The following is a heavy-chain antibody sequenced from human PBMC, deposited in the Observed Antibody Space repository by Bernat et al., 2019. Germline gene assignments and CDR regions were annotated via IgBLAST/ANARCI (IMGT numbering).Heavy chain of an antibody. J-gene: IGHJ3*02. Sequence: QVQLVQSGAEVKKPGASVKVSCKASGYTFTGYYMHWVRQAPGQGLEWMGWINPNSGGTNYAQKFQGWVTMTRDTSISTAYMELSRLRSDDTAVYYCARGPRGYSGYDSSVFDIRGQGTMVTVSS. V-gene: IGHV1-2*04. D-gene: IGHD5-12*01. CDR2: INPNSGGT. CDR1: GYTFTGYY. CDR3: ARGPRGYSGYDSSVFDI.